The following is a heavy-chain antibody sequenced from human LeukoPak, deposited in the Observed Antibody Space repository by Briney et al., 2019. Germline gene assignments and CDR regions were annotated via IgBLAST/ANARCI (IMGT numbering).Heavy chain of an antibody. Sequence: ASVKVSCKASDYTFTSYGIRWVRQAPGQGLEWMGWISAYNGNTTYAQKLQGRVTMTTDTSTSTAYMELSSLRSEDTAVYYCASSYGSGSYSGYYYGMDVWGQGTTVTVSS. J-gene: IGHJ6*02. D-gene: IGHD3-10*01. CDR3: ASSYGSGSYSGYYYGMDV. V-gene: IGHV1-18*01. CDR2: ISAYNGNT. CDR1: DYTFTSYG.